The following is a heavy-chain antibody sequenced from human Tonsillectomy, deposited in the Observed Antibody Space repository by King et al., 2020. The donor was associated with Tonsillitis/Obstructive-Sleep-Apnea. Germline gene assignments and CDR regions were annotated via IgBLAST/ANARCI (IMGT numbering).Heavy chain of an antibody. CDR1: GYNFPNYW. CDR2: IYTGDSDT. CDR3: ARVPDNFYYFYMDV. D-gene: IGHD3-22*01. J-gene: IGHJ6*03. Sequence: QLVQSGAEVKEPGESLKISCKGSGYNFPNYWIAWVRQMPGKGMEWMGIIYTGDSDTRYSPSFHVQVTIYADKSISTAYLQCITLKASDTAMYYCARVPDNFYYFYMDVGGKGTMVTVSS. V-gene: IGHV5-51*01.